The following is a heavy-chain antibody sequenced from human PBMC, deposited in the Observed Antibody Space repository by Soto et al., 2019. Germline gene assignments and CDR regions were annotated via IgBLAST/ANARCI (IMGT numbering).Heavy chain of an antibody. CDR3: AKSPNFYCSSPNCYKYYFDH. CDR2: ISYDGSEK. V-gene: IGHV3-30*18. J-gene: IGHJ4*02. Sequence: GGSLKLSCAASGFTFNTYGMHWVRQAPGKGLEWVAVISYDGSEKYYVDSVKGRFTISKDNSKNTLYLQMNSLRPEDTAVYYCAKSPNFYCSSPNCYKYYFDHWGQGTRVTVSS. D-gene: IGHD2-2*02. CDR1: GFTFNTYG.